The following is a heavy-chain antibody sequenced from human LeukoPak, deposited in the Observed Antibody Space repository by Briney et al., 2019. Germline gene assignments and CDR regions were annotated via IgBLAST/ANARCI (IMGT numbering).Heavy chain of an antibody. CDR3: ARLGAATRRFDY. CDR1: GYTFTSYA. Sequence: GASVKVSCKASGYTFTSYAMHWVRQAPGQRLEWMGWINAGNGITKYSQKFQGRVTITRDTSASTAYMELSSLRSEDTAVYYCARLGAATRRFDYWGQGTLVTVSS. CDR2: INAGNGIT. V-gene: IGHV1-3*01. J-gene: IGHJ4*02. D-gene: IGHD2-15*01.